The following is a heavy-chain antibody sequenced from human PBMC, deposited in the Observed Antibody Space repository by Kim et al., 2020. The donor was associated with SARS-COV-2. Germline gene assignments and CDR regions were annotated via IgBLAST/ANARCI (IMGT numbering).Heavy chain of an antibody. CDR3: ANWGGGGWYNYYGMDV. V-gene: IGHV4-4*02. CDR1: GGSISSSNW. J-gene: IGHJ6*02. CDR2: IYHSGST. Sequence: SETLSLTCAVSGGSISSSNWWSWVRQPPGKGLEWIGEIYHSGSTNYNPSLKSRVTISVDKSKNQFSLKLSSVTAADTAVYYCANWGGGGWYNYYGMDVWGQGTTVTVSS. D-gene: IGHD6-19*01.